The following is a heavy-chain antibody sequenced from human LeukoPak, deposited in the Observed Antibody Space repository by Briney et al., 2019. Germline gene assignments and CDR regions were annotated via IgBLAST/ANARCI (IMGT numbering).Heavy chain of an antibody. D-gene: IGHD1-1*01. CDR3: AKGQELDDGVFDS. CDR1: VFTFSSLA. Sequence: GGSLRLSCTASVFTFSSLAMTWVRRAPGKGLEWVSTIRSNGDTTYNADSVKGRFTISRDNSKNTLYLELNSLRVEDTATFYCAKGQELDDGVFDSWGQGTIVTVSS. J-gene: IGHJ4*02. V-gene: IGHV3-23*01. CDR2: IRSNGDTT.